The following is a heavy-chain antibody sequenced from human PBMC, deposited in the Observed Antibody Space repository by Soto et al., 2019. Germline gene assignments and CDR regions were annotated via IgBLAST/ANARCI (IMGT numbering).Heavy chain of an antibody. D-gene: IGHD3-10*01. CDR3: PRALGVALGPLALGS. V-gene: IGHV3-21*02. J-gene: IGHJ4*02. CDR2: ITTSSSFR. CDR1: GFSLSTYS. Sequence: VQLVESGGGLVKPGGSLRLSCVASGFSLSTYSMKWVRQAPGKGLEWVADITTSSSFRLYADSVKGPFTISRDDARNSLYPQMDSPRVHDTGVYDCPRALGVALGPLALGSGGQVALLTVSP.